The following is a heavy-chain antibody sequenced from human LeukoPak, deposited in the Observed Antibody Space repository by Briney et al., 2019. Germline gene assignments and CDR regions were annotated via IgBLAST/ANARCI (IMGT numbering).Heavy chain of an antibody. CDR2: IIPIFGTA. D-gene: IGHD3-22*01. V-gene: IGHV1-69*13. Sequence: SVKVSCKASGGTFISYAISWVRQAPGQGLEWMGGIIPIFGTANYAQKFQGRVTITADESTSTAYMELSSLRSEDTAVYYCARDGYDSSGCSPSNYAFDIWGQGTMVTVSS. CDR3: ARDGYDSSGCSPSNYAFDI. CDR1: GGTFISYA. J-gene: IGHJ3*02.